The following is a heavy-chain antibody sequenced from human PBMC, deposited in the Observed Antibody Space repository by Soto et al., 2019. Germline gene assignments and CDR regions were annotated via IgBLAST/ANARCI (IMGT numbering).Heavy chain of an antibody. D-gene: IGHD6-19*01. Sequence: GESLKISCQASGYSFISSWIGWVRQRPGKGLEWMGIIYPGDSDTRYSPSFQGQVTISADKSTSTAYLQWSSLKASDTATYYCARMMAVSGTAFDYWGQVALVTVSS. J-gene: IGHJ4*02. CDR1: GYSFISSW. CDR3: ARMMAVSGTAFDY. CDR2: IYPGDSDT. V-gene: IGHV5-51*01.